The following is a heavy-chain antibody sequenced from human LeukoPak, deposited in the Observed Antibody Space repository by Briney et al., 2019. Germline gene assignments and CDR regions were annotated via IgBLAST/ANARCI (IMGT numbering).Heavy chain of an antibody. D-gene: IGHD5-24*01. CDR3: AKDIFRDGGMGYYFDY. CDR1: GFTFDDYA. Sequence: GGSLRLSCAASGFTFDDYAMHWVRQAPGKGLEWVSGISWNSGSIGYADSVKGRFTISRDNAKNSLYLQMNSLRAEDMALYYCAKDIFRDGGMGYYFDYWGQGTLVTVSS. CDR2: ISWNSGSI. J-gene: IGHJ4*02. V-gene: IGHV3-9*03.